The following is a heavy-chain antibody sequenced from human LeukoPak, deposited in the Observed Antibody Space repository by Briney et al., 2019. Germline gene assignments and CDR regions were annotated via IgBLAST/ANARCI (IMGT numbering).Heavy chain of an antibody. CDR1: GFHFSDHY. D-gene: IGHD5-24*01. V-gene: IGHV3-11*01. Sequence: GGSLRLSFAASGFHFSDHYMTWIRQAPGKGLEWVSYISTSGGTINYADSVKGRFTVSRDNAKNSLFLQMNSLRAEDTAVYYCARTVRLLENWG. CDR3: ARTVRLLEN. J-gene: IGHJ1*01. CDR2: ISTSGGTI.